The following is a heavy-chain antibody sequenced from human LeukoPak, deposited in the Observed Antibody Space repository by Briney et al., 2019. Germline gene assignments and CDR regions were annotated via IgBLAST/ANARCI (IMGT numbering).Heavy chain of an antibody. CDR3: ARVPHYYDTSGYSYFDY. J-gene: IGHJ4*02. CDR1: GFTFSSNA. V-gene: IGHV3-23*01. CDR2: ISASGGTR. D-gene: IGHD3-22*01. Sequence: GGSLRLSCAASGFTFSSNAMSWVRQAPGKGPEWLSGISASGGTRYYADSVKGRFTISKDNSKNALYLQMDSLSAEDTAVYYCARVPHYYDTSGYSYFDYWGQGSRVTVSS.